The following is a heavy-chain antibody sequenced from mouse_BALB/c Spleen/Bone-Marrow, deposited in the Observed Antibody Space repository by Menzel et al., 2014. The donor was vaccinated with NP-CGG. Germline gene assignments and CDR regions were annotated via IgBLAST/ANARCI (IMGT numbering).Heavy chain of an antibody. J-gene: IGHJ3*01. CDR2: IDPANGNT. V-gene: IGHV14-3*02. Sequence: EVQLQQSGAELVKPGASVKLSCTASGFNIKDTYMHWVKQRPEQGLEWIGRIDPANGNTKYDPKFQGKATITADTSSKXXXLXXSSLTSEDTAVYYCASYHYGSSSFAYWGQGTMVTVSA. CDR1: GFNIKDTY. CDR3: ASYHYGSSSFAY. D-gene: IGHD1-1*01.